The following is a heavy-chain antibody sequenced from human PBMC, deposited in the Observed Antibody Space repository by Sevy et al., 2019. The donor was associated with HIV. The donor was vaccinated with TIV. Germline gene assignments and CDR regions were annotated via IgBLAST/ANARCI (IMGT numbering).Heavy chain of an antibody. CDR2: IYYSGST. Sequence: SETLSLTCTVSGGSISNGHYYWGWIRQPPGKGLEWIGSIYYSGSTYYNPSLKSRVTISVDTSKNQFSLQLSSVIAADTAVYYCARARGQQLGLYFYYFYMDVWGTGTTVTVSS. V-gene: IGHV4-39*01. J-gene: IGHJ6*03. CDR3: ARARGQQLGLYFYYFYMDV. D-gene: IGHD6-13*01. CDR1: GGSISNGHYY.